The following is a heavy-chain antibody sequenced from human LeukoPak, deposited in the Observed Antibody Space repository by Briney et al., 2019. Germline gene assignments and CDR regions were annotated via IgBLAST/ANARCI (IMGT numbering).Heavy chain of an antibody. CDR3: ATVRYSSGWYVDSSSGFDY. V-gene: IGHV1-24*01. J-gene: IGHJ4*02. CDR1: GYTLTELS. Sequence: ASVKVSCKVSGYTLTELSMHWVRQAPGKGLEWMGGFDPEDGETIYAQKFQGRVTVTEDTSTDTAYMELSSLRSEDTAVYYCATVRYSSGWYVDSSSGFDYWGQGTLVTVSS. D-gene: IGHD6-19*01. CDR2: FDPEDGET.